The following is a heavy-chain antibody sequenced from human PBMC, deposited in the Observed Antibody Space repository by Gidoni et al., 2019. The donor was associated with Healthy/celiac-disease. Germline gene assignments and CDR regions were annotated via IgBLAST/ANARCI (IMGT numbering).Heavy chain of an antibody. CDR2: IYHSGIT. CDR3: ARDTTDYDILTGYRKNWFDP. V-gene: IGHV4-4*02. Sequence: VQLQESGPGLVKPSGTLSLTYSVSGGSIRSSNWGTWVRQPPGKGLEWIGEIYHSGITNYNPSLKSRVTISIDKSKNQFSLKLSSVTAADTVVYYCARDTTDYDILTGYRKNWFDPWGQGTLVTVSS. D-gene: IGHD3-9*01. J-gene: IGHJ5*02. CDR1: GGSIRSSNW.